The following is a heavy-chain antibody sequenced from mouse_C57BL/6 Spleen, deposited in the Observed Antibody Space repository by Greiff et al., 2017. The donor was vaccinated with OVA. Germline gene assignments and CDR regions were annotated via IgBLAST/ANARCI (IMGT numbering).Heavy chain of an antibody. D-gene: IGHD1-1*01. Sequence: QVQLQQPGAELVKPGASVKLSCKASGYTFTSYWMHWVKQRPGQGLEWIGMIHPNSGSTNYNEKFKSKATLTVDKSSSTAYMQLSSLTSEDSAVYYCAREEDYYGRSRWGQGTTLTVSS. J-gene: IGHJ2*01. CDR3: AREEDYYGRSR. CDR2: IHPNSGST. V-gene: IGHV1-64*01. CDR1: GYTFTSYW.